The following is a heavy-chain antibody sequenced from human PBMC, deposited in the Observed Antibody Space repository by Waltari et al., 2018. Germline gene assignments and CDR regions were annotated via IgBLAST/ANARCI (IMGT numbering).Heavy chain of an antibody. CDR3: AKDIWGLPGGIDGFDV. V-gene: IGHV3-7*01. CDR2: IRQDGGEE. Sequence: EVQLVESGGDLVRPGGSLRLSCEASGFTFSTYWMSWVRQAPGEGREWVADIRQDGGEERYLASVRGRFIISRDNAKNSVFLQMDSLRAEDTALYYCAKDIWGLPGGIDGFDVWGQGTMVTVSS. J-gene: IGHJ3*01. CDR1: GFTFSTYW. D-gene: IGHD3-16*01.